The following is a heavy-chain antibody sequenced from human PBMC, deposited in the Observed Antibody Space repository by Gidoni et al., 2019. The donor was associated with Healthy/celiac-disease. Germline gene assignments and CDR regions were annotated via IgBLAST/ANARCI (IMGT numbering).Heavy chain of an antibody. CDR2: INSDGSST. Sequence: EVQLVESGGGLVQPGGSLRLPCAASGSTFSSYWMHWVRQAPGKGLVWVSRINSDGSSTSYADSVKGRFTISRDNAKNTLYLQMNSLRAEDTAVYYCARGGNYYGSGSHADYWGQGTLVTVSS. CDR3: ARGGNYYGSGSHADY. D-gene: IGHD3-10*01. CDR1: GSTFSSYW. V-gene: IGHV3-74*01. J-gene: IGHJ4*02.